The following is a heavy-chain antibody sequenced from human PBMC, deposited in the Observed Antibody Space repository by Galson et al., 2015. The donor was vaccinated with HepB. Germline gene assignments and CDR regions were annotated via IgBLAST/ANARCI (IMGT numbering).Heavy chain of an antibody. Sequence: SLRLSCAASGFTFSSYSMNWVRQAPGKGLEWVSYISSSSSTIYYADSVKGRFTISRDNAKNSLYLQMNSLRAEDTAVYYCARDGPGYYGSGSPFDYWGQGTLVTVSS. V-gene: IGHV3-48*01. CDR1: GFTFSSYS. J-gene: IGHJ4*02. CDR2: ISSSSSTI. D-gene: IGHD3-10*01. CDR3: ARDGPGYYGSGSPFDY.